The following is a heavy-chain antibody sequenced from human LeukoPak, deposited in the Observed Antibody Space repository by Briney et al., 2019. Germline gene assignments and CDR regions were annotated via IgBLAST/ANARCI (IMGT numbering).Heavy chain of an antibody. V-gene: IGHV3-7*01. Sequence: GGSLRLSCAASGFTFSSYWMSWVRQAPGKGLEWVANIKQDGSETYYVDSVKGRLTISRDNAKNSLYLQMNSLRVEDTAVYYCVRDRRVGDFYFDIWGQGTMVTVS. J-gene: IGHJ3*02. CDR1: GFTFSSYW. CDR3: VRDRRVGDFYFDI. CDR2: IKQDGSET. D-gene: IGHD3-10*01.